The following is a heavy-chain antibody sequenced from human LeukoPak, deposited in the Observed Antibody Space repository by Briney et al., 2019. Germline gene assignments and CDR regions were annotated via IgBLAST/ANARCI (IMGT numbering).Heavy chain of an antibody. V-gene: IGHV3-30*02. D-gene: IGHD6-19*01. CDR2: IRDDESKK. CDR3: ATMQWLEGVDWFDP. CDR1: GFIFSNYG. J-gene: IGHJ5*02. Sequence: GGXLRLSCAASGFIFSNYGMHWVGQAPGKGLEWVAFIRDDESKKFYAESVKGGFTIYRDNSKKRVFVEMKRVRDEDTGVYYCATMQWLEGVDWFDPWGQGTLVTVSS.